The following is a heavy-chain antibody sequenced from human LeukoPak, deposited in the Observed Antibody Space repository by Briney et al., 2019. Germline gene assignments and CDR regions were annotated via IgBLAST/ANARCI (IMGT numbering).Heavy chain of an antibody. V-gene: IGHV3-11*04. CDR3: ASGHDYGDLDY. CDR2: ISSSGSNI. J-gene: IGHJ4*02. D-gene: IGHD4-17*01. CDR1: GFTFWHYY. Sequence: GGSLRLFCAASGFTFWHYYMSGIRQAPGKGLVWVSYISSSGSNIYYADSVKGRFTISRDNAKNSLYLQMNSLRAEDTAVYYCASGHDYGDLDYWGQGTLVTVSS.